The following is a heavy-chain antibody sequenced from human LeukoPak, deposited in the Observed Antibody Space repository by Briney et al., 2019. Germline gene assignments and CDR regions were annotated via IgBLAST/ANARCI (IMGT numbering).Heavy chain of an antibody. V-gene: IGHV3-21*01. CDR3: ARFLRDSYGYFDY. J-gene: IGHJ4*02. D-gene: IGHD5-18*01. CDR2: ISSSSSYI. CDR1: GFSFSSYW. Sequence: GGSLRLSCAASGFSFSSYWMSWVRRAPGKGLEWVSSISSSSSYIYYADSVKGRFTISRDNAKNSLYLQMNSLRAEDTAVYYCARFLRDSYGYFDYWGQGTLVTVSS.